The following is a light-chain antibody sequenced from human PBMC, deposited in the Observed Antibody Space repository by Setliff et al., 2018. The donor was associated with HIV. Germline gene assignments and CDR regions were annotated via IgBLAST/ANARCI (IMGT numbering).Light chain of an antibody. CDR2: DVG. CDR3: SSYTSRTPLYV. Sequence: QSALAQPASVSGSPGQSITISCTGTSSDVGDYNYVSWYQQHPGKAPKLTISDVGNRPSGISNRFSGSKSGNTASLTISGLQAEDEADYYCSSYTSRTPLYVFGTGTKVTVL. CDR1: SSDVGDYNY. J-gene: IGLJ1*01. V-gene: IGLV2-14*03.